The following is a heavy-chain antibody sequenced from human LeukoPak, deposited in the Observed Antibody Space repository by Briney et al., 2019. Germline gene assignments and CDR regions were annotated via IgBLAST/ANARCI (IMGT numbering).Heavy chain of an antibody. D-gene: IGHD6-13*01. J-gene: IGHJ3*02. Sequence: GGSLRLSCTASGFTFSSYAMSWVRQAPGKGLEWVSAISGSGGSTYYADSVKGRFTISRDNSKNTLYLQMNSLRAEDTAVYYCAVSVSSSFAPDAFDIWGQGTMVTVSS. V-gene: IGHV3-23*01. CDR2: ISGSGGST. CDR3: AVSVSSSFAPDAFDI. CDR1: GFTFSSYA.